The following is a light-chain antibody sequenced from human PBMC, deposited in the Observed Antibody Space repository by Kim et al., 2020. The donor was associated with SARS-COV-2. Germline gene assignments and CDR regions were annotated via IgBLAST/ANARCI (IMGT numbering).Light chain of an antibody. CDR1: QSVSSSY. CDR3: QQYGSSPLT. CDR2: GAS. V-gene: IGKV3-20*01. J-gene: IGKJ4*01. Sequence: SPEESATLSCRASQSVSSSYLAWYQQKPGQTPRLLIYGASSRATGIPDRFSGSGSGTDFTLTISRLEPEDFAVYYCQQYGSSPLTFGGGTKVDIK.